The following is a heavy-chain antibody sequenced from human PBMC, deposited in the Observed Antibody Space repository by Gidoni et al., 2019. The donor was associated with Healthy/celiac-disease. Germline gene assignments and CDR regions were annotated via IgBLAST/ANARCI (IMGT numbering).Heavy chain of an antibody. CDR1: GYTLPELS. CDR2: IDPEDGET. J-gene: IGHJ4*02. CDR3: ATLPLGVFDY. Sequence: QVQLHQSGAEVKKPGASAKVSCKVSGYTLPELSMHWVRQDHGKGLECLGGIDPEDGETIYAQKFQGRVTMTEDTSTDTAYMELSSLRSEDTAVYYCATLPLGVFDYWGQGTLVTVSS. D-gene: IGHD3-16*01. V-gene: IGHV1-24*01.